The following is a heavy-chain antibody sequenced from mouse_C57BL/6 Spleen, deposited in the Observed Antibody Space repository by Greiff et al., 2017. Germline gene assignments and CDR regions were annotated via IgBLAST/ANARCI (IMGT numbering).Heavy chain of an antibody. V-gene: IGHV1-62-2*01. J-gene: IGHJ3*01. CDR1: GYTFTEYT. Sequence: QVHVKQSGAELVKPGASVKLSCKASGYTFTEYTIHWVKQRSGQGLEWIGWFYPGSGSIKYNEKFKDKATLTADKSSSTVYMGLSRLTSEDSAVYFGARPEEREIYWFAYWGQGTLVTVSA. CDR2: FYPGSGSI. CDR3: ARPEEREIYWFAY.